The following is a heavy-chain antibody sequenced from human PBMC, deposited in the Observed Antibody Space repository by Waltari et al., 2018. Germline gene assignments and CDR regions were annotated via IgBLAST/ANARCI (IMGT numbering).Heavy chain of an antibody. CDR1: GFTFISYW. D-gene: IGHD6-19*01. CDR3: ARDASSDFDY. V-gene: IGHV3-7*01. J-gene: IGHJ4*02. Sequence: EVQLVESGGGLVKPGGSLRRSCAASGFTFISYWMSWVRQAPGKGLEWEANIKKDESEKYYVDSVKDRFTISRDNAKNSLYLQMNSLRAEDTAVYYCARDASSDFDYWGQGTLVTVSS. CDR2: IKKDESEK.